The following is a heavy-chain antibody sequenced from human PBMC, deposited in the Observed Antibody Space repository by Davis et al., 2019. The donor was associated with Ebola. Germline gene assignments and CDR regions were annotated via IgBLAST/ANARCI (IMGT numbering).Heavy chain of an antibody. D-gene: IGHD1-1*01. CDR2: ISYDGSHK. CDR3: ARAQFPTTSDH. Sequence: GGSLRLSCAASGFTFSSYGMHWVRQAPGKGLEWVAVISYDGSHKYYADSVKGRFTISRDKSKNTLYLQMNSLRAEDTAVYYCARAQFPTTSDHWGQGTLVTVSS. CDR1: GFTFSSYG. J-gene: IGHJ4*02. V-gene: IGHV3-30*03.